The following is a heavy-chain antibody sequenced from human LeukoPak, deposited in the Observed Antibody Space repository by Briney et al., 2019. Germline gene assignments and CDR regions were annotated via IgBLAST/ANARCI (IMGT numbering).Heavy chain of an antibody. CDR1: GGTFSSYA. J-gene: IGHJ4*02. CDR3: AIVNRIAVADFFDY. Sequence: SVKVSCKASGGTFSSYAISWVRQAPGQGLEWMGGIIPIFGTANYAQKFQGRVTITADKSTSTAYMELSSLRSEDTAVYYCAIVNRIAVADFFDYWGQGTLVTVSS. V-gene: IGHV1-69*06. D-gene: IGHD6-19*01. CDR2: IIPIFGTA.